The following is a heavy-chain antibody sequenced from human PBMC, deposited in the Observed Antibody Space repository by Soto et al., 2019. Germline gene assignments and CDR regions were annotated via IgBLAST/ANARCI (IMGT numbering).Heavy chain of an antibody. Sequence: QVQLQESGPGVVKSSETLSLTCNVSGGYMSGYYWTWIRQAPGRGLEWIGYIYYSGHTFYNPSLNNRVTISLDTPKSQFSLQLTSVTAADTAVYFCARYNRGVYPGLQYWGRGIMVSVSS. V-gene: IGHV4-59*01. CDR3: ARYNRGVYPGLQY. J-gene: IGHJ4*02. CDR1: GGYMSGYY. D-gene: IGHD1-20*01. CDR2: IYYSGHT.